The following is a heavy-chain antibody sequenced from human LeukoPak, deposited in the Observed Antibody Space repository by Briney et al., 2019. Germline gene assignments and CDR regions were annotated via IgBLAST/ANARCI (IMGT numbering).Heavy chain of an antibody. V-gene: IGHV3-23*01. J-gene: IGHJ5*02. CDR2: ITSGENT. CDR3: ARVVSSSWYVGGNWFDP. Sequence: GGSLRLSCAASGFTFSNYAMNWVRQAPGKGLEWVSTITSGENTYYADSVKGRFTISRDNSKNTLYLQMNSLRAEDTAVYYCARVVSSSWYVGGNWFDPWGQGTLVTVSS. CDR1: GFTFSNYA. D-gene: IGHD6-13*01.